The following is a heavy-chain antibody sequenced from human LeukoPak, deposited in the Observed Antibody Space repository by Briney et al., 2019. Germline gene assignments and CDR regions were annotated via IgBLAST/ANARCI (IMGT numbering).Heavy chain of an antibody. J-gene: IGHJ6*02. Sequence: SVTVSFTASGGTFTIYAISWVRQAPGQGLEWVGRIIPILGIANYAQKFQGRVTITADKSTSTAYMELSSLRSEDTALYYCARRKYSVYGMDVWGQGTTVTVSS. CDR3: ARRKYSVYGMDV. D-gene: IGHD5/OR15-5a*01. CDR1: GGTFTIYA. CDR2: IIPILGIA. V-gene: IGHV1-69*04.